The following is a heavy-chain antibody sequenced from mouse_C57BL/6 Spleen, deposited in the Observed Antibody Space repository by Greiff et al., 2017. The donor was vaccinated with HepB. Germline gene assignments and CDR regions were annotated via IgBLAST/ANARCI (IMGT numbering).Heavy chain of an antibody. CDR2: ISSGISTI. Sequence: DVMLVESGGGLVKPGGSLKLSCAASGFTFSDYGMHWVRQAPEKGLEWVAYISSGISTIYYADTVKGRFTISRDNAKNTLFLQMTSLRSEDTAMYYCAAGIWRHWGQGTTLTVSS. J-gene: IGHJ2*01. CDR1: GFTFSDYG. V-gene: IGHV5-17*01. CDR3: AAGIWRH. D-gene: IGHD1-1*02.